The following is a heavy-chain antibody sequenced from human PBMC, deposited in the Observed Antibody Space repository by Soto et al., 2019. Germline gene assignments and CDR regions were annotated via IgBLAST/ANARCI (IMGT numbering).Heavy chain of an antibody. CDR2: ISGSGGST. Sequence: PGGSLRLSCAASVFTFSSHAMSWVRQAPGKGLEWVSAISGSGGSTYYADSVKGRFTISRDNSKNTLYLQMNSLRAEDTAVYYCAKDGWYSYGDYYYGMDVWGQGTTVTVSS. CDR1: VFTFSSHA. D-gene: IGHD5-18*01. J-gene: IGHJ6*02. CDR3: AKDGWYSYGDYYYGMDV. V-gene: IGHV3-23*01.